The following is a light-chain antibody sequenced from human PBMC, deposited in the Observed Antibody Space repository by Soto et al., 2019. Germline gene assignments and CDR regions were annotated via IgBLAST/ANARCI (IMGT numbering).Light chain of an antibody. CDR3: QRFNGFPLT. J-gene: IGKJ4*01. CDR2: DPS. CDR1: QDIGSA. Sequence: IQLTQSPSSLSASVGDRVTITCRAGQDIGSALAWYQQRPGKAPKLLLYDPSNLEAGVPSRLSDSGSRTDFILTVTRLRPEDFATYSCQRFNGFPLTFGGGTKVQIK. V-gene: IGKV1-13*02.